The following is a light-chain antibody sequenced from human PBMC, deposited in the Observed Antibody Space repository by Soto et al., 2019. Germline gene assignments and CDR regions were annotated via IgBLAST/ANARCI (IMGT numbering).Light chain of an antibody. CDR3: VQFSHFPRT. CDR1: QSLVYSDGNTY. Sequence: DIVMTQTPLSSPVTLGQPASISCRSSQSLVYSDGNTYLSWLQQRPGQPPRLLIYQVSNRFSGVPDRFSGSGAGTDFTLKISRVEAEDVGIYYLVQFSHFPRTFGQGTKVEIK. J-gene: IGKJ1*01. CDR2: QVS. V-gene: IGKV2-24*01.